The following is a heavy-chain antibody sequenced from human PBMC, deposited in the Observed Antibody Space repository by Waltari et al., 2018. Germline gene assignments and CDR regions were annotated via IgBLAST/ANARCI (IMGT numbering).Heavy chain of an antibody. J-gene: IGHJ4*02. CDR2: INHSGST. Sequence: QVQLQQWGAGLLKPSETLSLTCAVYGGSFSGYYWSWIRQPPGKGLEWIGEINHSGSTNYNPSLKSRVTISVDTSKHQFSLKLSSVTAADTAVYYCATRIAAAWYYFDYWGQGTLVTVSS. V-gene: IGHV4-34*01. CDR3: ATRIAAAWYYFDY. CDR1: GGSFSGYY. D-gene: IGHD6-13*01.